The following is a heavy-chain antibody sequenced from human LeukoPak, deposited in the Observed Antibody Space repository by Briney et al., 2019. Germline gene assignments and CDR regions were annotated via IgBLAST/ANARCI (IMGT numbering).Heavy chain of an antibody. Sequence: SETLSLTCTVSGGSISSSSYYWGWIRQPPGKGLEWIGSIYYSGSTYYNPSLKSRVTISVDTSKNQFSLKLSSVTAADTAVYYCARYYYGSGSYYNVPYWGQGTVVTVSS. CDR1: GGSISSSSYY. J-gene: IGHJ4*02. CDR2: IYYSGST. D-gene: IGHD3-10*01. CDR3: ARYYYGSGSYYNVPY. V-gene: IGHV4-39*07.